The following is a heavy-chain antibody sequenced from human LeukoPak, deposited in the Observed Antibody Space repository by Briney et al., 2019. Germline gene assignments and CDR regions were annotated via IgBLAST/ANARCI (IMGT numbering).Heavy chain of an antibody. CDR1: GGSITSGGYY. J-gene: IGHJ4*02. V-gene: IGHV4-30-2*01. D-gene: IGHD3-10*01. Sequence: SETLSLTCTVSGGSITSGGYYWNWIRQPPGKGLEWIGYFYHSGINYYNPSLRSRVTISVDTSKNQFSVKLSSVTAADTAVYYCARGDYYGSGSRYFDYWGQGTLVTVSS. CDR3: ARGDYYGSGSRYFDY. CDR2: FYHSGIN.